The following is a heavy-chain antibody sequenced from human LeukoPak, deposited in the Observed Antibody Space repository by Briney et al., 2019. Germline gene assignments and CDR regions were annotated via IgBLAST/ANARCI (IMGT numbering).Heavy chain of an antibody. CDR3: AKVSHYGDYLTY. D-gene: IGHD4-17*01. J-gene: IGHJ4*02. Sequence: GGSLRLSCAASGFTFSSYAMSWVRQAPGKGLEWVSAISGSAGSTYYADSVKGRFTISRDNSKNTLYLQMNSLRAEDTAVYYCAKVSHYGDYLTYWGQGTLVTVSS. V-gene: IGHV3-23*01. CDR2: ISGSAGST. CDR1: GFTFSSYA.